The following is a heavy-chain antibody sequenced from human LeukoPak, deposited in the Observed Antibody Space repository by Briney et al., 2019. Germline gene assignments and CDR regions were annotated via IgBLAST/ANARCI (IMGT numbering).Heavy chain of an antibody. CDR3: ASSRGYSSSLWYYYMDV. Sequence: SETLSLTCAVYGGTFSGYYWSWIRQPPGKGLEWIGEINHSGTTNYNPSLKSRVTISIDTSKNQFSLELSSVTAADTGAYYCASSRGYSSSLWYYYMDVWGKGTTVTVSS. J-gene: IGHJ6*03. CDR1: GGTFSGYY. CDR2: INHSGTT. D-gene: IGHD6-13*01. V-gene: IGHV4-34*01.